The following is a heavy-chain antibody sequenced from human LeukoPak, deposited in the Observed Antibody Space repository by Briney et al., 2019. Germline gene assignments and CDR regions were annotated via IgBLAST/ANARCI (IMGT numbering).Heavy chain of an antibody. J-gene: IGHJ3*02. V-gene: IGHV4-59*01. CDR2: IYPSGSS. CDR1: GGSMSDYY. D-gene: IGHD4/OR15-4a*01. CDR3: ARRGLSMIPQAFDI. Sequence: SETLSLTCTVSGGSMSDYYWSWIRQPPGKGLEWIAYIYPSGSSNYNPSLKSRLSISIDTSSNHFSLKLSSVTAADTAVYYCARRGLSMIPQAFDIWGRGTMVTVFS.